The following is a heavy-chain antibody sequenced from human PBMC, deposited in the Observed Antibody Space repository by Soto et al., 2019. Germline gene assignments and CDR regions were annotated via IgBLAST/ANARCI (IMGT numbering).Heavy chain of an antibody. V-gene: IGHV1-8*01. Sequence: QVKLVQSGAEVKKPGASVKVSCEASEYTFTSYDINWVRQATGQGLEWMGWMNPNSGNTGYAQKFQGRVTRTRNIPTRTAYMELSSLTADDTATYYGARELGGDSNSWHFDLWGRGTLVTVSS. CDR3: ARELGGDSNSWHFDL. CDR2: MNPNSGNT. J-gene: IGHJ2*01. D-gene: IGHD2-21*02. CDR1: EYTFTSYD.